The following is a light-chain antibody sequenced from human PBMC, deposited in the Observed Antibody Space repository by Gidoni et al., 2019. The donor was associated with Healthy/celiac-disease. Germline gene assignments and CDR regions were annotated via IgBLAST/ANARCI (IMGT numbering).Light chain of an antibody. J-gene: IGLJ2*01. CDR3: QALDSSGV. CDR1: TLGDKY. CDR2: QES. Sequence: SSELTQPPSVSVSPGQTASITCSGDTLGDKYACWYQQKPGQAPVLVIYQESKRPTGIPDRFSGSNAGNTATLTISGTQAMDEADYYCQALDSSGVFGGGTKLTVL. V-gene: IGLV3-1*01.